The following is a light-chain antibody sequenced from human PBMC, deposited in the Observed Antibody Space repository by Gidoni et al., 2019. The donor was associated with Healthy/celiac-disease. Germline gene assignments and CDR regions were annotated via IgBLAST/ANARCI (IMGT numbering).Light chain of an antibody. J-gene: IGKJ2*01. CDR2: DAS. CDR3: QQRSNWPPYT. V-gene: IGKV3-11*01. CDR1: QSVSSY. Sequence: EIVFTPSPATLSLSPGERATLSCRASQSVSSYLAWYQQKPGQAPRRLIYDASNRATGIPARFSGSGSGTDFTLTISSLEPEDVAVYYCQQRSNWPPYTFGQXTKLEIK.